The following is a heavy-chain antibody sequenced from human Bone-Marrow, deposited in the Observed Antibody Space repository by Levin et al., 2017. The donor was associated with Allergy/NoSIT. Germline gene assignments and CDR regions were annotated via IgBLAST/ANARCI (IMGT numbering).Heavy chain of an antibody. V-gene: IGHV4-30-4*01. Sequence: SQTLSLTCTVSGASISSNDYYWSWIRQPPGKGLEWIGYIYSSGNTHYNPSLKSRVTMSLDAPQNQISLKLNSVTAADTAVYYCASDREYYDSSGYDIVYYRMDVWGQGTTVTVSS. CDR2: IYSSGNT. CDR1: GASISSNDYY. J-gene: IGHJ6*02. D-gene: IGHD3-22*01. CDR3: ASDREYYDSSGYDIVYYRMDV.